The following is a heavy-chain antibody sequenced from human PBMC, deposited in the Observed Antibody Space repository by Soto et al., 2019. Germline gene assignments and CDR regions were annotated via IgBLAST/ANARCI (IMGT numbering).Heavy chain of an antibody. CDR2: TYYKSKWYN. J-gene: IGHJ4*02. D-gene: IGHD3-10*01. Sequence: SQTLSLTCAISGDSVSSNSAAWNWIRQSPSRGLEWLGRTYYKSKWYNDYAVSVKSRITINPDSSKNQFSLQLNSVTPDDAALYYCARYPYGSDSYDYWGQGTLVTVSS. CDR3: ARYPYGSDSYDY. V-gene: IGHV6-1*01. CDR1: GDSVSSNSAA.